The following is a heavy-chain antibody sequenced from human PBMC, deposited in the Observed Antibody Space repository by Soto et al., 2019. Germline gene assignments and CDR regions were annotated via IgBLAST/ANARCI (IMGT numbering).Heavy chain of an antibody. CDR2: IYPGDSDI. D-gene: IGHD6-13*01. Sequence: ESLKISCKGSGYRFTNYWIGWVRQMPGKGLEWMGLIYPGDSDIRYSPSFQGQVTFSADKSISAAYLQWNSLKASDTAMYYCSRLGDGSSSWYFDYWGQGTLVTVSS. J-gene: IGHJ4*02. V-gene: IGHV5-51*01. CDR1: GYRFTNYW. CDR3: SRLGDGSSSWYFDY.